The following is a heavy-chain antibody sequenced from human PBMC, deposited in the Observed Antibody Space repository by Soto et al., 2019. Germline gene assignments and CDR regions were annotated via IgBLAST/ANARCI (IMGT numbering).Heavy chain of an antibody. V-gene: IGHV1-2*02. CDR2: ISPNNGAT. CDR1: GYTFSDYY. D-gene: IGHD2-15*01. Sequence: GASVKVSCKASGYTFSDYYMHWVRQAPGQGLECMGWISPNNGATNYAQKFQDRVTMTRDASITTAYMGLSRLRSDDTAVYYCARGGEFCSTGSCNSSLGDAFDVWGQGTTVTVSS. J-gene: IGHJ3*01. CDR3: ARGGEFCSTGSCNSSLGDAFDV.